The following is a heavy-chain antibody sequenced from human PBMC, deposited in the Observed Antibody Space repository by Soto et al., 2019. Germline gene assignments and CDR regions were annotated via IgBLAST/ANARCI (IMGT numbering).Heavy chain of an antibody. CDR2: IYYSGST. Sequence: TLSLTCTVSGGSISSGGYYWSWIRQHPGKGLEWIGYIYYSGSTYYNPSLKSRVTISVDTSRNQFSLRLSSVTAADTAVYYCARGPSYDSSGSHFDYWGQGTLVTVSS. D-gene: IGHD3-22*01. CDR1: GGSISSGGYY. CDR3: ARGPSYDSSGSHFDY. V-gene: IGHV4-31*03. J-gene: IGHJ4*02.